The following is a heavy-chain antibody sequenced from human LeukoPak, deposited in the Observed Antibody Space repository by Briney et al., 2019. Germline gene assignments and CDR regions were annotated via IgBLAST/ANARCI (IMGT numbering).Heavy chain of an antibody. Sequence: GGSLRLSCAASGFTFSSNAMSWVRQAPGKGLEWVSGISGSGGSTYYADSVKGRFTISRDNSKNTLYLQMNSLRAEDTAVYYCANRLYGSGSYRFDYWGQGTPVTVSS. V-gene: IGHV3-23*01. CDR2: ISGSGGST. D-gene: IGHD3-10*01. J-gene: IGHJ4*02. CDR3: ANRLYGSGSYRFDY. CDR1: GFTFSSNA.